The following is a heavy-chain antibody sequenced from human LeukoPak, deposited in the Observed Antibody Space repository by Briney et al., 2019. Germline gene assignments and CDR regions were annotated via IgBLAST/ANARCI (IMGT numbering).Heavy chain of an antibody. J-gene: IGHJ4*02. V-gene: IGHV4-39*07. CDR3: ARTGGTISPFDY. CDR1: GGSISSSSYY. D-gene: IGHD1-1*01. Sequence: SETLSLTCTVPGGSISSSSYYWGWIRQPPGKGLEWIGSIYYSGSTYYNPSLKSRVTISVDTSKNQFSLKLSSVTAADTAVYYCARTGGTISPFDYWGQGTLVTVSS. CDR2: IYYSGST.